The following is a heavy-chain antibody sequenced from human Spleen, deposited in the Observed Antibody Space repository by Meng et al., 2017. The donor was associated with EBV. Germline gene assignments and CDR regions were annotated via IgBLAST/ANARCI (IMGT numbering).Heavy chain of an antibody. V-gene: IGHV4-4*02. CDR1: GGSISSSNW. D-gene: IGHD3-10*01. J-gene: IGHJ4*02. Sequence: QGQLQESGPGLVKPSGTLSLTCAVSGGSISSSNWWSWVRQPPGKGLEWIGEIYHSGGTNYNPSLKSRVTISVDKSKNQFSLKLSSVTAADTAVYYCARVPTYGSGSPGYFDYWGQGTLVTVSS. CDR3: ARVPTYGSGSPGYFDY. CDR2: IYHSGGT.